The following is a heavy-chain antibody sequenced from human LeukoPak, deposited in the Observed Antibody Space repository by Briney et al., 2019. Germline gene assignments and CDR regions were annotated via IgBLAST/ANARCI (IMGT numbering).Heavy chain of an antibody. CDR3: ARDCSSTSFDY. D-gene: IGHD2-2*01. Sequence: SETLSLTCAVYGGSFSGYYWSWIRQPPGKGLEWIGEINHSGSTNYNPSLKGRVTISVDTSKNQFSLKLSSVTAADTAVYYCARDCSSTSFDYWGQGTLVTVSS. J-gene: IGHJ4*02. V-gene: IGHV4-34*01. CDR1: GGSFSGYY. CDR2: INHSGST.